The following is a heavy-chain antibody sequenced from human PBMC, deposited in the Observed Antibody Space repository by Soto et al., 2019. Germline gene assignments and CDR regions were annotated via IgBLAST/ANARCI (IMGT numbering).Heavy chain of an antibody. CDR1: CCSFCGYY. Sequence: SMPPYLTCAVYCCSFCGYYRCWILQPPGLGLEWIGEINHSGSTNYNPSLKSRVTISVDTSKNQFSLKLSSVTAADTAVYYCARGRRRAAGRTNYYYYYGMDVWGQGATVTVS. CDR2: INHSGST. CDR3: ARGRRRAAGRTNYYYYYGMDV. V-gene: IGHV4-34*01. J-gene: IGHJ6*02. D-gene: IGHD6-13*01.